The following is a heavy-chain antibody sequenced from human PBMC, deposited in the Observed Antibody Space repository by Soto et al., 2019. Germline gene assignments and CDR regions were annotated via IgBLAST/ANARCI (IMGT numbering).Heavy chain of an antibody. V-gene: IGHV4-34*01. J-gene: IGHJ4*02. CDR1: GGSFTSYY. Sequence: QVRLQQWGAGLLKPSETLSLTCAVYGGSFTSYYWSWIRQPPGKGLEWIGDISHSGITNYNPSLKSRVTLSLDTSQNHFSLRLTSVTAADTAVYYCARDFDYWGQGPLVTVSS. CDR3: ARDFDY. CDR2: ISHSGIT.